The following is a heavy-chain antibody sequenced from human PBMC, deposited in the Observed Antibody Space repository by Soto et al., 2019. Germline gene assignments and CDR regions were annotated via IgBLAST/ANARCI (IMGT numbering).Heavy chain of an antibody. CDR2: LNGGTGQT. Sequence: GASVKFSCKASGYTFSTYGMHWVRQAPGQSLEWMGWLNGGTGQTRYSQRFQDRVIITRDTSASTGYMELSSLRSEDTAVYYCARGKGMEENYFYYGLDIWGQGTTVTVAS. D-gene: IGHD1-1*01. CDR3: ARGKGMEENYFYYGLDI. CDR1: GYTFSTYG. V-gene: IGHV1-3*01. J-gene: IGHJ6*02.